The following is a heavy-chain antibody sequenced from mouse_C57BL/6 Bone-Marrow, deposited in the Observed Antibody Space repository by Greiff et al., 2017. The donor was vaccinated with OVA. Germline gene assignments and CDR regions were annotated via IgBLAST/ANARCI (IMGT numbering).Heavy chain of an antibody. D-gene: IGHD3-1*01. Sequence: VKLMESGAELVRPGTSVKVSCKASGYAFTNYLIEWVKQRPGQGLEWIGVINPGSGGTNYNEKFKGKATLTADKSSSTAYMQLSSLTSEDSAVYFCARSGRGDYWGQGTSVTVSS. J-gene: IGHJ4*01. CDR2: INPGSGGT. V-gene: IGHV1-54*01. CDR3: ARSGRGDY. CDR1: GYAFTNYL.